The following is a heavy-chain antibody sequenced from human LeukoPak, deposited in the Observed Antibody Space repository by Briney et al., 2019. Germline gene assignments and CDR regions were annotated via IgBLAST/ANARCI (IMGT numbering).Heavy chain of an antibody. CDR1: GFTFSSYE. D-gene: IGHD1-26*01. CDR3: ARVSYSGRQRYFDY. V-gene: IGHV3-48*03. CDR2: ISSSGSTI. J-gene: IGHJ4*02. Sequence: HPGGSLRLSCAASGFTFSSYEMNWVRQAPGKGLEWVSYISSSGSTIYYADSVKGRFTISRDNAKNSLYLQMNSLRAGDTAVYYCARVSYSGRQRYFDYWGQGTLVTVSS.